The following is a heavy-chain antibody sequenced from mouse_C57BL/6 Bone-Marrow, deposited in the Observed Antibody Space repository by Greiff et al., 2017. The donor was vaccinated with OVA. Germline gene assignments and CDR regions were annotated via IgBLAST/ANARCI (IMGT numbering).Heavy chain of an antibody. J-gene: IGHJ2*01. Sequence: QVQLQQPGAELVRPGTSVKLSCKASGYTFTSYWMHWVKQRPGQGLEWIGVIDPSDSYTNYNQKFKGKATLTVDTSSSTAYMQLSSLTSEDSAVYYCARSEFITTVVAYYFDYWGQGTTLTVSS. V-gene: IGHV1-59*01. D-gene: IGHD1-1*01. CDR1: GYTFTSYW. CDR2: IDPSDSYT. CDR3: ARSEFITTVVAYYFDY.